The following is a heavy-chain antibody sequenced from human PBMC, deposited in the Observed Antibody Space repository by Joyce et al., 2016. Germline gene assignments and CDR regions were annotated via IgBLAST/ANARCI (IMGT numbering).Heavy chain of an antibody. Sequence: QVQLQESGPGLVKPSETLSLTCTVSGGSISIHYWSWIRQPPGKRLEWMGYIYYSGSTNYTPSLKSRVTSSVDTSKNQFSLKLRSVSAADTAVYYCARGLGTPYGMDVWGQGTTVTVSS. CDR2: IYYSGST. CDR3: ARGLGTPYGMDV. CDR1: GGSISIHY. V-gene: IGHV4-59*11. D-gene: IGHD7-27*01. J-gene: IGHJ6*02.